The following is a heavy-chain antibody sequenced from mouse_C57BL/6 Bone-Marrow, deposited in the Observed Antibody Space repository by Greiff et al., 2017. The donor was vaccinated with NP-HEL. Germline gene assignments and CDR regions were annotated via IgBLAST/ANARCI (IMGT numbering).Heavy chain of an antibody. CDR3: ARWDYYYGSSYRAMDY. J-gene: IGHJ4*01. CDR2: INPNNGGT. V-gene: IGHV1-26*01. Sequence: EVQLQQSGPELVKPGASVKISCKASGYTFTDYYMNWVKQSHGKSLEWIGDINPNNGGTSYNQKFKGKATLTVDKSSSTAYMELRSLTSEDSAVYYCARWDYYYGSSYRAMDYWGQGTSVTVSS. CDR1: GYTFTDYY. D-gene: IGHD1-1*01.